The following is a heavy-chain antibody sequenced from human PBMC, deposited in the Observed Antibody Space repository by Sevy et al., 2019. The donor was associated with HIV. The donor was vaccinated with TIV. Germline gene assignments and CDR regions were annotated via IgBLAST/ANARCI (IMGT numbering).Heavy chain of an antibody. CDR3: ARPGSGWFEFDS. CDR1: GFTFSRYS. J-gene: IGHJ4*02. CDR2: IGSTGPTI. Sequence: GGSLRLSCVASGFTFSRYSMNWVRQAPGKGLEWVSNIGSTGPTIYYGVSVKGRFTISRDNAKNSLYLQMNSLREEDTAVYYCARPGSGWFEFDSWGQGTLVTVSS. V-gene: IGHV3-48*02. D-gene: IGHD6-19*01.